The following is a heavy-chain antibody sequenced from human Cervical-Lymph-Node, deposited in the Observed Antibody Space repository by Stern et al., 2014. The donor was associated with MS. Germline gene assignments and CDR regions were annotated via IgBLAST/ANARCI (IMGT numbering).Heavy chain of an antibody. Sequence: EVQLVESGGGLVQPGRSLRLSWVASGFNFHEYNMHWVRQAPGKGLEWVSGISWNSDNIGDAASVKGRFTISRDNAKNSLYLQMNSLRAEDTALYYCVSNPFYYYGFDVWGQGTTVTVSS. CDR3: VSNPFYYYGFDV. J-gene: IGHJ6*02. CDR2: ISWNSDNI. CDR1: GFNFHEYN. V-gene: IGHV3-9*01. D-gene: IGHD1-14*01.